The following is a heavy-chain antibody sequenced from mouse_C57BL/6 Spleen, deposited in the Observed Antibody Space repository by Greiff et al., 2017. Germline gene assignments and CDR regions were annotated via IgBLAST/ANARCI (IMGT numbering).Heavy chain of an antibody. CDR2: IDPEDGDT. CDR1: GFNIKDYY. CDR3: TTHYDFDEAWFAY. Sequence: VQLQQSGAELVRPGASVKLSCTASGFNIKDYYMHWVKQRPEQGLEWIGRIDPEDGDTEYAPKFQGKATMTADTSSNTAYLQLSSLTSEDTAFYYCTTHYDFDEAWFAYWGQGTLVTVSA. V-gene: IGHV14-1*01. D-gene: IGHD2-4*01. J-gene: IGHJ3*01.